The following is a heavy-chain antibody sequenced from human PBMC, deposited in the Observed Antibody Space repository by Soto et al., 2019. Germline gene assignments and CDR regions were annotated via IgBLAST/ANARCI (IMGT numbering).Heavy chain of an antibody. CDR2: ISSSSSYI. D-gene: IGHD2-15*01. CDR3: ASDIVLFFSCTQLPRDMDF. J-gene: IGHJ6*03. Sequence: WVYLRLAFAASGLTFSSYSMNWFRQAPGKGLEWVSSISSSSSYIYYADSVKGRFTISRDNAKNSLYLQMSSLRAEDTAVYYCASDIVLFFSCTQLPRDMDFCGKGTSDIVSS. CDR1: GLTFSSYS. V-gene: IGHV3-21*01.